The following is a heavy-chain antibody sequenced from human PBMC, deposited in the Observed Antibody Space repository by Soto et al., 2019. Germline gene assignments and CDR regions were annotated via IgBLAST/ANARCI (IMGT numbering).Heavy chain of an antibody. CDR2: ISPTSTYT. CDR1: GFTFTTYT. D-gene: IGHD2-15*01. J-gene: IGHJ3*02. V-gene: IGHV3-21*01. CDR3: VRDLTTSRGTTAGTTLDI. Sequence: GGSLRLSCAASGFTFTTYTLNWVRQAPGKGLEWVSSISPTSTYTYYADSVKGRFTISRDNTKNSLYLHVTSLRADDTAVYYCVRDLTTSRGTTAGTTLDIWRPGTMVTVSS.